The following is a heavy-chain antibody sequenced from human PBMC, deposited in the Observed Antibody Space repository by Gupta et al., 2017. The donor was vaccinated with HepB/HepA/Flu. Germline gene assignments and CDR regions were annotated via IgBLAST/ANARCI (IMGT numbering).Heavy chain of an antibody. CDR1: GFTFSTYA. V-gene: IGHV3-33*01. J-gene: IGHJ4*02. D-gene: IGHD1/OR15-1a*01. Sequence: QVHLVESGGGVVQPGRSLRLSCATSGFTFSTYAMHWVRQAPGTGLEWVALIRYDDGNDKYYAESVKGLGTNSRDNSKNTVYLQMKDLGAAEKALSXCXRPGCSXAAGHNNNNYLDYWGQGSLVSVSS. CDR3: XRPGCSXAAGHNNNNYLDY. CDR2: IRYDDGNDK.